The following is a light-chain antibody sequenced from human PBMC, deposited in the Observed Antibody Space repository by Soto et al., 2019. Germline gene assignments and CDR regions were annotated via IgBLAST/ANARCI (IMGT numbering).Light chain of an antibody. CDR1: SSDVGGYNY. CDR3: SSYTSSKTVL. J-gene: IGLJ2*01. CDR2: EVT. V-gene: IGLV2-14*01. Sequence: QSALTQPASVSGSLGQSITISCTGTSSDVGGYNYVSWYQQHPGKDPKVVIFEVTKRPSGVSSRCSGSKSGNTASLTVSGLQAEDEGDYYCSSYTSSKTVLFGGGTTLTVL.